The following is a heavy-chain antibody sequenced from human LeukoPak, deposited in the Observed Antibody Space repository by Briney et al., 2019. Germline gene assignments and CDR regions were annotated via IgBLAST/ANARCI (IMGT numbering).Heavy chain of an antibody. CDR3: ARTNPVYGDYDY. CDR1: GFSVNDNY. V-gene: IGHV3-53*01. CDR2: MFPDGRT. Sequence: GGSLRLSCAVSGFSVNDNYMSWVRQAPGKGLQWVSVMFPDGRTYYADSVKGRFTISRELARNTLLLQMHSLRADDTAVHYCARTNPVYGDYDYWGQGTLVTVSS. D-gene: IGHD4-17*01. J-gene: IGHJ4*02.